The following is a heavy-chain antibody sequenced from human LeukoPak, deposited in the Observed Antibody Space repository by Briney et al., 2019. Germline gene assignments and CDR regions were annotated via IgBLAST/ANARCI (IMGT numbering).Heavy chain of an antibody. CDR1: GFTFSSYA. Sequence: PGGSLRLSCAASGFTFSSYAMSWVRQAPGKGLDWVSAISGSGGSTYYADSVKGRFTISRDNSKNTLYLQMNSLRAEDTAVYYCAKDHDEGIAAAGPDLFDYWGQGTLVTVSS. CDR2: ISGSGGST. D-gene: IGHD6-13*01. V-gene: IGHV3-23*01. J-gene: IGHJ4*02. CDR3: AKDHDEGIAAAGPDLFDY.